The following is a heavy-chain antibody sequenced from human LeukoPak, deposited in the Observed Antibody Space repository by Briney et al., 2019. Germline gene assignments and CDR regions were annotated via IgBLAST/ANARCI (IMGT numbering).Heavy chain of an antibody. J-gene: IGHJ4*02. D-gene: IGHD3-22*01. Sequence: GGSLRLSCAAAGFTFSSYAMGWVRQAPGKGLEWVSAISGSGGSTYYADSVKGRFTISRDNSKNTLYLQMNSLRAEDTAVYYCAKEENSSGYQGYWGQGTLVTVSS. CDR2: ISGSGGST. V-gene: IGHV3-23*01. CDR3: AKEENSSGYQGY. CDR1: GFTFSSYA.